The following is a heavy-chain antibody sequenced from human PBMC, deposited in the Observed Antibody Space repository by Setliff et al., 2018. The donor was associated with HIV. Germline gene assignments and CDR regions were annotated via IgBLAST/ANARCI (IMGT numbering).Heavy chain of an antibody. CDR1: GFLFSTNRVG. D-gene: IGHD2-15*01. J-gene: IGHJ4*02. V-gene: IGHV2-5*01. Sequence: SGPTLVNPTQTLTLTCTFSGFLFSTNRVGVGWIRQPPGKALEWLAHIFSNDEKSYSTSLKNRLTITRDTSKNQVVLTVTNMDPVDTGTYYCAHGYCSGGSCYHAYWGQGTLVTVSS. CDR2: IFSNDEK. CDR3: AHGYCSGGSCYHAY.